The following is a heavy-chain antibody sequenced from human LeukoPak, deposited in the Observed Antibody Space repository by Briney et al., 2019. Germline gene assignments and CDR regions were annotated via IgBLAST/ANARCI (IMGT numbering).Heavy chain of an antibody. J-gene: IGHJ4*02. V-gene: IGHV3-21*01. Sequence: PGGSLKLSCAASGFTFSSYSMNWVRQAPGKGLEWVSSISSSSSYIYYADSVKGRFTISRDNAKNSLYLQMNSLRAEDTAVYYCARGGSGGSSGWYVGGYWGQGTLVTVSS. CDR3: ARGGSGGSSGWYVGGY. CDR2: ISSSSSYI. CDR1: GFTFSSYS. D-gene: IGHD6-19*01.